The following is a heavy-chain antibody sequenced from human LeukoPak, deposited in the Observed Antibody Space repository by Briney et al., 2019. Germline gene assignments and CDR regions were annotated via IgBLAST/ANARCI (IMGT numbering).Heavy chain of an antibody. D-gene: IGHD2-8*01. V-gene: IGHV4-39*07. Sequence: SETLSLTCAVSGDSISSGNNYWGWIRQPPGKGLEWIGEINHSGSTNYNPSLKSRVTISVDTSKNQFSLKLSSVTAADTAVYYCARVKWRGFDYWGQGTLVTVSS. CDR3: ARVKWRGFDY. CDR1: GDSISSGNNY. J-gene: IGHJ4*02. CDR2: INHSGST.